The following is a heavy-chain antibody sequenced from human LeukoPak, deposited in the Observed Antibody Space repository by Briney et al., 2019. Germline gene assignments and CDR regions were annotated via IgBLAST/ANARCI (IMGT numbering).Heavy chain of an antibody. CDR3: ARVFLYYYGSGSYSDY. CDR2: ISGRGDYT. CDR1: GFTFSSYA. Sequence: PGGSLRLSCAASGFTFSSYAMNWVRQAPGKGLEWVSTISGRGDYTYYADSVKGRFTISRDNSKNTLYLQMNSLRAEDTAVYYCARVFLYYYGSGSYSDYWGQGTLVTVSS. V-gene: IGHV3-23*01. D-gene: IGHD3-10*01. J-gene: IGHJ4*02.